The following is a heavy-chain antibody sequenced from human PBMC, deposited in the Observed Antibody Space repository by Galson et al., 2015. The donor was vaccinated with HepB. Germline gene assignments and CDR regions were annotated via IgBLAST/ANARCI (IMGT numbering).Heavy chain of an antibody. V-gene: IGHV3-23*01. CDR1: GFTFSSYA. D-gene: IGHD3-10*01. Sequence: SLRLSCAASGFTFSSYAMSWVRQAPGKGLEWVSAISGSGGSAYYADSVKGRFTISRDNSKNTLYLQMNSLRAEDTAVYYCAKIRHYYGSGPDYWGQGTLVTVSS. CDR2: ISGSGGSA. CDR3: AKIRHYYGSGPDY. J-gene: IGHJ4*02.